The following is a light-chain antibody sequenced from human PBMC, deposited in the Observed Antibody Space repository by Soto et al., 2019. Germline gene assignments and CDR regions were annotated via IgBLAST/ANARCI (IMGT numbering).Light chain of an antibody. CDR1: QSVSSSY. CDR2: DTS. J-gene: IGKJ3*01. Sequence: EIVLTQSPGTLSLSPGERATLSCRASQSVSSSYLAWYQQKAGQAPRLLIYDTSSRTTGIPNRFSGSGSGTDFTLSISRLEPEDFAVYYCQQYFNFPFTFGPGTKVDFK. CDR3: QQYFNFPFT. V-gene: IGKV3-20*01.